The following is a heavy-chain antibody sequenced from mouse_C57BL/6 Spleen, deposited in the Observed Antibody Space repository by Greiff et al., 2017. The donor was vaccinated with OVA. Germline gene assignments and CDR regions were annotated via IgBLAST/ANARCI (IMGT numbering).Heavy chain of an antibody. CDR1: GYTFTDYY. CDR3: ARMPLGREEVYYFDY. J-gene: IGHJ2*01. CDR2: INPNNGGT. D-gene: IGHD4-1*01. V-gene: IGHV1-26*01. Sequence: EVQLQQSGPELVKPGASVKISCKASGYTFTDYYMNWVKQSHGKSLEWIGDINPNNGGTSYNQKFKGKATLTVDKSSSTAYMELRSLTSEDSAVYYCARMPLGREEVYYFDYWGQGTTLTVSS.